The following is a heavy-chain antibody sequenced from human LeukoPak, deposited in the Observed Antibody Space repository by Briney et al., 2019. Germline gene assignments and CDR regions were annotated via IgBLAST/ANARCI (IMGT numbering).Heavy chain of an antibody. CDR1: GGSISSSNW. V-gene: IGHV4-61*02. J-gene: IGHJ3*02. CDR3: ARGFDI. Sequence: SETLSLTCAVSGGSISSSNWWSWIRQPAGKGLEWIGRIYSSETTNYNPSLKSRVTISLDTSKNQFSLKLSSVTAADTAVYYCARGFDIWGQGTMVTVSS. CDR2: IYSSETT.